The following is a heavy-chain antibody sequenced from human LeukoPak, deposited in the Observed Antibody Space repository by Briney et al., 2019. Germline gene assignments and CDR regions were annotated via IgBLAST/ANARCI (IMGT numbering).Heavy chain of an antibody. Sequence: PSETLSLTCTVSGGSLSSSSYYWGWIRQPPGKGREWIGSIYYSGSTYYNPSLKSRVTMSVDTSKNQFSPKLSSVTAADTAVYYCARSITMVRGVIYFDYWGQGTLVTVSS. J-gene: IGHJ4*02. CDR1: GGSLSSSSYY. CDR2: IYYSGST. D-gene: IGHD3-10*01. CDR3: ARSITMVRGVIYFDY. V-gene: IGHV4-39*07.